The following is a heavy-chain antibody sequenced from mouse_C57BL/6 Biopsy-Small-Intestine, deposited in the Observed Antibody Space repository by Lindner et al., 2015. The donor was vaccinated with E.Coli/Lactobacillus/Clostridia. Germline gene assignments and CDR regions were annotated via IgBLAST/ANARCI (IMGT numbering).Heavy chain of an antibody. D-gene: IGHD6-1*01. V-gene: IGHV1S29*02. CDR3: ARGSASTQKNDH. CDR1: EYIFTGYY. J-gene: IGHJ4*01. Sequence: SVKVSCKASEYIFTGYYIHWVRQAPGQGLEWLAYINPASGGTDFAQKFQGRVSVTRDTSINTVYMELSGLTSDDTAVYYCARGSASTQKNDHRGQGTLVTVSS. CDR2: INPASGGT.